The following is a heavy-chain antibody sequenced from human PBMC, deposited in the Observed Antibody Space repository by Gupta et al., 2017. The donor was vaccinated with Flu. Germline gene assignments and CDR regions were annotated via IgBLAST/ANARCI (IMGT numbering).Heavy chain of an antibody. Sequence: QVNLMETGPVLFIATETLTLTYTVSGFSITNASIGVSWICQHSGKALEWLAHIFSNDEKSYSTSLKSRLTISKDTSKSQVVLTMTNMDPVDTATYYCARIRSRDYDSSGGGYFDYWGQGTLVTVSS. CDR1: GFSITNASIG. D-gene: IGHD3-22*01. CDR3: ARIRSRDYDSSGGGYFDY. J-gene: IGHJ4*02. CDR2: IFSNDEK. V-gene: IGHV2-26*01.